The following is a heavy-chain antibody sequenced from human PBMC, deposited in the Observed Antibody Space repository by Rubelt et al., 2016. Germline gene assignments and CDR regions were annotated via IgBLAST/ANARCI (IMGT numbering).Heavy chain of an antibody. J-gene: IGHJ4*02. Sequence: QVQLVESGGGVVQPGRSLRLSCAASGFTFSSYAMHWVRQAPGKGLEWVAVISYDGSNKYYADSVKGRFTISIDNSKNTLYLQMNSLRAEDTAVYYCAREPSQYSSSTPDYWGQGTLVTVSS. D-gene: IGHD6-6*01. V-gene: IGHV3-30*04. CDR1: GFTFSSYA. CDR3: AREPSQYSSSTPDY. CDR2: ISYDGSNK.